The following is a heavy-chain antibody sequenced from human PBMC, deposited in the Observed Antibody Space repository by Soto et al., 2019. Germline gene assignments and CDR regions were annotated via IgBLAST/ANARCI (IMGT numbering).Heavy chain of an antibody. Sequence: EVQLVESGGGLVQPGTSLRLSCAASGFTFDDFAMHWVRQAPGKGLEWVSSINWNSDTRGYADSVKGRFTISRDNAKNLLDLQMSTLRAEDTGLYYCAKEPTSWGAFSFFGSWGQGTLVTVSS. CDR2: INWNSDTR. D-gene: IGHD1-26*01. CDR1: GFTFDDFA. CDR3: AKEPTSWGAFSFFGS. J-gene: IGHJ4*02. V-gene: IGHV3-9*01.